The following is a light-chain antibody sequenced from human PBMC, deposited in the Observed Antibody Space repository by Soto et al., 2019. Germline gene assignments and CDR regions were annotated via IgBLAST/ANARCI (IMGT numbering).Light chain of an antibody. J-gene: IGKJ5*01. CDR1: QSISTK. CDR3: QQYNIWSSIT. V-gene: IGKV3-15*01. Sequence: EIVMTQSPATLSVSPGERATLSCRASQSISTKVGWYQQKPGQAPRLLIYGASTRATGVPPRFSGSGSGTEFTLTISSLQSEDFAVYFCQQYNIWSSITCGQGTRLEIK. CDR2: GAS.